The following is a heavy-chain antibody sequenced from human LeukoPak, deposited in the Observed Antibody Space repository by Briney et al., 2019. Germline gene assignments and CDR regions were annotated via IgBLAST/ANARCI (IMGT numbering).Heavy chain of an antibody. D-gene: IGHD3-10*01. J-gene: IGHJ3*02. CDR2: IYYSGST. V-gene: IGHV4-59*08. CDR1: GGSISSYY. Sequence: SETLSLTCTVSGGSISSYYWSWIRQPPGKGLEWIGYIYYSGSTNYNPSLKSRVTVSVDTSKNQFSLKLSSVTAADTAVYYCARHGGVVRGFSDAFDIWGQGTMVTVSS. CDR3: ARHGGVVRGFSDAFDI.